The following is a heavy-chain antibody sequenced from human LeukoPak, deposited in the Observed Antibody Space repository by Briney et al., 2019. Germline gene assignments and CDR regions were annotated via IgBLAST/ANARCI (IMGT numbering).Heavy chain of an antibody. D-gene: IGHD1-14*01. J-gene: IGHJ4*02. CDR2: ISAYNGNT. CDR1: GYTFTSYG. Sequence: GASGKVSCKASGYTFTSYGIGWGRQAPGQGLEWMGWISAYNGNTNYAQKLQGRVTMTTDTATSTAYMELRSLRSDDTAVYYCARDLTSSYYFDYWGQGTLVTVSS. CDR3: ARDLTSSYYFDY. V-gene: IGHV1-18*01.